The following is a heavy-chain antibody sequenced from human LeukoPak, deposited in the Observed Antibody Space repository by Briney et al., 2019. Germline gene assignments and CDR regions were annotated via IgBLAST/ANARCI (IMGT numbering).Heavy chain of an antibody. Sequence: SETLSLTCSVSGGSMGNFYWSWIRQPPGKGLEWIGYISYSGSTSSNPSLKSRVTMSLDTSKRHFSLNLISVTAADTAVYYCARNPNFWSLDYWGQGVLVIVSS. V-gene: IGHV4-59*01. CDR3: ARNPNFWSLDY. J-gene: IGHJ4*02. CDR1: GGSMGNFY. D-gene: IGHD2-8*02. CDR2: ISYSGST.